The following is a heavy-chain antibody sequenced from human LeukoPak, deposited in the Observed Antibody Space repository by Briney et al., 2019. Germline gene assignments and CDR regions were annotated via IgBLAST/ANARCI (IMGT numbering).Heavy chain of an antibody. Sequence: GGSLRLSCAASGFTFSSYAMSWVRQAPGKGLEWVSGISGSGGKTYYADSVKGRFTISRDNSKNTLYLHLNSLRAEDTAVYYCASCEGSTSCYYVDYWGQGTPVTVSS. D-gene: IGHD2-2*01. CDR3: ASCEGSTSCYYVDY. J-gene: IGHJ4*02. CDR1: GFTFSSYA. CDR2: ISGSGGKT. V-gene: IGHV3-23*01.